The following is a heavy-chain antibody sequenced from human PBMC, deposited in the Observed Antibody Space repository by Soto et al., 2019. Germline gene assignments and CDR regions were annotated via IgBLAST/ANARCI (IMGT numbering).Heavy chain of an antibody. CDR3: TRDTFGARDY. CDR2: IDPYETGI. CDR1: GFTFSGDW. D-gene: IGHD3-10*01. Sequence: EVQLVESGGGLVQPGGSLRLSCTDSGFTFSGDWRHWVRQAPGKGLVWVSRIDPYETGISYADSVKGRFTISRDNAKSTLYLQMNSLRVEDTAVYYCTRDTFGARDYWGQGTLVTVSS. J-gene: IGHJ4*02. V-gene: IGHV3-74*01.